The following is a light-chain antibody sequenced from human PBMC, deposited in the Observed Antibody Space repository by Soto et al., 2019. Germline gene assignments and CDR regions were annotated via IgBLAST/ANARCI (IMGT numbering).Light chain of an antibody. V-gene: IGKV2-24*01. CDR3: MQATQFPWT. Sequence: IVMTQTPLSSAVTLGQPASISCRSSQSLEDSDGNSYLSWLHQRPGQPPRLLIYKISNRLSGVPDRFSGSGAGTVFTLRISRVEADDVGLYYCMQATQFPWTFGQGTKVEIX. J-gene: IGKJ1*01. CDR2: KIS. CDR1: QSLEDSDGNSY.